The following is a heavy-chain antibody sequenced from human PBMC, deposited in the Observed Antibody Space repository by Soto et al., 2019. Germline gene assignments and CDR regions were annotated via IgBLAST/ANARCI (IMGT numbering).Heavy chain of an antibody. D-gene: IGHD3-3*01. CDR2: ITSYGGTT. V-gene: IGHV3-64D*06. Sequence: GGSLRLSCSASGFTFSNSAMYWVRQAPGKGLEYVATITSYGGTTYYADSVKGRFTISRDNSKNILYLQMSSLRPEDTAVYYCVKGEVMIFGVVTFDRWGQGTLVTVSS. CDR1: GFTFSNSA. CDR3: VKGEVMIFGVVTFDR. J-gene: IGHJ5*02.